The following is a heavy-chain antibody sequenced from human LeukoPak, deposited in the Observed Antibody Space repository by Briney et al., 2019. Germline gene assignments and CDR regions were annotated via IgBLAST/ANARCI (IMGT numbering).Heavy chain of an antibody. CDR3: ARDWGRCCSSTGCPDNYYYYGMDV. D-gene: IGHD2-2*01. CDR2: IIPIFGTA. V-gene: IGHV1-69*13. Sequence: SVKVSCKASGGTFSSYAISWVRQAPGQGLEWMGGIIPIFGTANYAQKFQGRVTITADESTSTAYMELSSLRSEDTAVYYCARDWGRCCSSTGCPDNYYYYGMDVWGQGTTVTVSS. J-gene: IGHJ6*02. CDR1: GGTFSSYA.